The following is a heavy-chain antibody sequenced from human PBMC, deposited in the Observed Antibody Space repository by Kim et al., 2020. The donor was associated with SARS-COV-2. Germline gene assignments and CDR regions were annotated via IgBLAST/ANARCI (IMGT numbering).Heavy chain of an antibody. Sequence: GGSLRLSCAASGFTFSSYGMHWVRQAPGKGLEWVAVISYDGSNKYYADSVKGRFTISRDNSKNTLYLQMNSLRAEDTAVYYCAKELYYYDSSGYYTHYY. D-gene: IGHD3-22*01. J-gene: IGHJ6*01. CDR3: AKELYYYDSSGYYTHYY. V-gene: IGHV3-30*18. CDR1: GFTFSSYG. CDR2: ISYDGSNK.